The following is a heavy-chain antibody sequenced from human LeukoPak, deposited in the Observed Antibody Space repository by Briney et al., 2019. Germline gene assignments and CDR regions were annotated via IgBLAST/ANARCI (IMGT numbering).Heavy chain of an antibody. V-gene: IGHV3-23*01. CDR3: VKGGWLDN. Sequence: GGSLRLSCAAPGFTFTSYDMNWVRQAPGKGLEWVSGVSSSGDNTHYADSVKGRFTISRDNSNNTLCLQMNSLRAEDTAVYYCVKGGWLDNWGQGTLVTVSS. J-gene: IGHJ4*02. CDR1: GFTFTSYD. D-gene: IGHD6-19*01. CDR2: VSSSGDNT.